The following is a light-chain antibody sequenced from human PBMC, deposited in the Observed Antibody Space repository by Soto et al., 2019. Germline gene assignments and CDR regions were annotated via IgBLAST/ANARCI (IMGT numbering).Light chain of an antibody. CDR2: GNS. CDR3: AAWDDSLSGVV. V-gene: IGLV1-47*02. Sequence: QSVLTQPPSASGTPGQRVTLACSGGSSNIGFNAVNWYQQLPGAAPKLLMHGNSQRPSGVPERFSGSKSGTSSSLAIIGLRTEDEADYYCAAWDDSLSGVVFGGGTKLTV. J-gene: IGLJ3*02. CDR1: SSNIGFNA.